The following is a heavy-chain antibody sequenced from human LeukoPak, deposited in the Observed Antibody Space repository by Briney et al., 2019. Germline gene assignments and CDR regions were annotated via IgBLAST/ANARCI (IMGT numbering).Heavy chain of an antibody. J-gene: IGHJ4*02. CDR3: ARLVVPPDGIAAAPIDY. D-gene: IGHD6-13*01. V-gene: IGHV7-4-1*02. CDR1: GYTFSSYA. CDR2: INTNTGNP. Sequence: WALVKVSCKASGYTFSSYAMNWVRQAPGQGLEWMGWINTNTGNPTYAQGFTGRFVFSLDTSVSTAYLQISSLKAEDTAVYYCARLVVPPDGIAAAPIDYWAREPWSPSPQ.